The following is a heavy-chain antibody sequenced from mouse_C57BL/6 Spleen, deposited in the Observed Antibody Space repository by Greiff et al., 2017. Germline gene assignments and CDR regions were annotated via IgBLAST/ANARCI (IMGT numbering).Heavy chain of an antibody. CDR1: GYTFTSYW. J-gene: IGHJ1*03. Sequence: VQLQQPGAELVKPGASVKMSCKASGYTFTSYWITWVKQRPGQGLEWIGDIYPGSGSTNYNEKFKSKATLTVDTSSSTAYMQLSSLTSEDSAVYYGARGENSYWYFDVWGTGTTVTVSS. CDR3: ARGENSYWYFDV. V-gene: IGHV1-55*01. CDR2: IYPGSGST.